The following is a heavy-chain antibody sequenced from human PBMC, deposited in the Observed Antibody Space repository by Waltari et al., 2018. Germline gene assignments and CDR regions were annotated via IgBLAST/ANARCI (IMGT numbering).Heavy chain of an antibody. CDR3: ARGGYSYGPNYYYGMDV. J-gene: IGHJ6*02. V-gene: IGHV4-34*01. CDR2: INHSGST. Sequence: QVQLQQWGAGLLKPSETLSLTCAVYGGSFSGYSWSWIRHPPGKGLEWIGEINHSGSTNYNPSLKSRVTISVDTSKNQFSLKLSSVTAADTAVYYCARGGYSYGPNYYYGMDVWGQGTTVTVSS. D-gene: IGHD5-18*01. CDR1: GGSFSGYS.